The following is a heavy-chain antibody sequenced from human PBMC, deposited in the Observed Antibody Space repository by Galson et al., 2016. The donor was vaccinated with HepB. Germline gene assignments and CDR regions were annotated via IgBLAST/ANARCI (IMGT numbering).Heavy chain of an antibody. CDR3: AKDLGFLEWLFFDSYYYYGMDV. Sequence: SLRLSCAASGFTFSGYAMSWVRQAPGKGLEWVSAISGSGGSTYYADSVEGRFTIPRDNSKNTLYLQMNSLRAEDTAVYYCAKDLGFLEWLFFDSYYYYGMDVWGQGTTVTVSS. D-gene: IGHD3-3*01. CDR1: GFTFSGYA. CDR2: ISGSGGST. V-gene: IGHV3-23*01. J-gene: IGHJ6*02.